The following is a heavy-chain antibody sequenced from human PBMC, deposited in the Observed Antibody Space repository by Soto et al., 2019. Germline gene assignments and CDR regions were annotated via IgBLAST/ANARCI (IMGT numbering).Heavy chain of an antibody. CDR2: ISPGGGDT. J-gene: IGHJ4*02. D-gene: IGHD6-19*01. CDR1: GFTFSTYP. Sequence: EVQLLESGGGLVQPGGSLRLSCAASGFTFSTYPMSWVRQAPGKGLEWVSGISPGGGDTPYADSVKGRFTISRDNSKNMLYLQMNSLRVEDTAVYYCATKLAGHNPFDDWGQGTLLTVSS. CDR3: ATKLAGHNPFDD. V-gene: IGHV3-23*01.